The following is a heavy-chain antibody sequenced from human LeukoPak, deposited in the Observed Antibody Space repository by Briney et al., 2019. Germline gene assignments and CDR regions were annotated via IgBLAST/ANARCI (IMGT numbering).Heavy chain of an antibody. CDR1: GFTFSSYG. CDR3: AKDRGYCSGGSCMRIDY. V-gene: IGHV3-30*18. J-gene: IGHJ4*02. CDR2: ISYDRSNK. Sequence: PGRSLRLSCAASGFTFSSYGMHWVRQAPGKGLEWVAVISYDRSNKYYADSVKGRFTISRDNSKNTLYLQMNSLRAEDTAVYYCAKDRGYCSGGSCMRIDYWGQGTLVTVSS. D-gene: IGHD2-15*01.